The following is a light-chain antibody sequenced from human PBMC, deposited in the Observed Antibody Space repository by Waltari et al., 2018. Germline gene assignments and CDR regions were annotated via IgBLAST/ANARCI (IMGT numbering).Light chain of an antibody. Sequence: IMFTQSPGTLSLSLGERATLSCRASQSISRPLAWYQHKPGQAPRLLIYDASTRATGIPDRFSGSGSGTDFSLTISRLEPEDSAVYYCQQYVSLPATFGQGTKVEIK. V-gene: IGKV3-20*01. CDR1: QSISRP. CDR3: QQYVSLPAT. CDR2: DAS. J-gene: IGKJ1*01.